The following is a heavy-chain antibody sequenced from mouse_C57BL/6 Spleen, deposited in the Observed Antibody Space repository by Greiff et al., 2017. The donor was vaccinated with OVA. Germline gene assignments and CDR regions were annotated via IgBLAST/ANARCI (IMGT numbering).Heavy chain of an antibody. D-gene: IGHD1-1*01. CDR1: GYTFTEYT. Sequence: VKLMESGAELVKPGASVKLSCKASGYTFTEYTIHWVKQRSGQGLEWIGWFYPGSGSIKYNEKFKDKATLTADKSSSTVYMELSRLTSEDSAVYFCARHERASYGSSPSFDYWGQGTTLTVSS. J-gene: IGHJ2*01. CDR3: ARHERASYGSSPSFDY. V-gene: IGHV1-62-2*01. CDR2: FYPGSGSI.